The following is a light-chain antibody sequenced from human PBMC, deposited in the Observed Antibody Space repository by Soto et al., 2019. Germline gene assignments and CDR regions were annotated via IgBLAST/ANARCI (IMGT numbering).Light chain of an antibody. J-gene: IGLJ1*01. Sequence: QSALTQPASVSGSPGQSITISCTGTSSDVGGYNYVSWYQQHPGKAPKLMIYEVSNRPSGVSNRFSGSKSGNTASLSISGPQGGDVVNFCYSKNTSSIPLVVFGAGTNLTVL. CDR3: SKNTSSIPLVV. V-gene: IGLV2-14*01. CDR2: EVS. CDR1: SSDVGGYNY.